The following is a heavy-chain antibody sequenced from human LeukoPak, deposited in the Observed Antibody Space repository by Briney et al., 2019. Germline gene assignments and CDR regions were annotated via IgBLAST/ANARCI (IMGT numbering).Heavy chain of an antibody. CDR1: GGSFSGYY. CDR3: ARQGARPMTTVTKVDY. Sequence: SETLSLTCAVYGGSFSGYYWSWIRQPPGKGLEWIGEINHSGSTNYNPSLKSRVTISVDTSKNQFSLKLSSVTAADTAVYYCARQGARPMTTVTKVDYWGQGTLVTVSS. CDR2: INHSGST. V-gene: IGHV4-34*01. D-gene: IGHD4-17*01. J-gene: IGHJ4*02.